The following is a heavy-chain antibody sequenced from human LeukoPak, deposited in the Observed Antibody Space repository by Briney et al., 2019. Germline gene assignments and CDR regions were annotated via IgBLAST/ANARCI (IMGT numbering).Heavy chain of an antibody. D-gene: IGHD3-22*01. CDR3: ARGGSSGYPDY. J-gene: IGHJ4*02. Sequence: PSETLSLTCAVSGDSISNSNWWSWVRQPPGKGLEWIGEIYQSGGTNYNPSLKSRVTISVDKSKNQFSLKLNSVTAADTAVYYCARGGSSGYPDYWGQGTLVTVSS. V-gene: IGHV4-4*02. CDR2: IYQSGGT. CDR1: GDSISNSNW.